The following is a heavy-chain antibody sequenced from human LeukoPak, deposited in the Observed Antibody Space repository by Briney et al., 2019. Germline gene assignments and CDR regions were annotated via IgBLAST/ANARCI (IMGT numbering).Heavy chain of an antibody. Sequence: SETLSLTCTVSGGSISSNSYYWGWIRQPPRKGLEWIGSIYYSGSTYYNPSLKSRVTISVDTSKNQFSLKLSSVTAADTAVYYCATSYGSGSYYNILLDYWGQGTLVTVCS. CDR1: GGSISSNSYY. J-gene: IGHJ4*02. CDR2: IYYSGST. CDR3: ATSYGSGSYYNILLDY. D-gene: IGHD3-10*01. V-gene: IGHV4-39*01.